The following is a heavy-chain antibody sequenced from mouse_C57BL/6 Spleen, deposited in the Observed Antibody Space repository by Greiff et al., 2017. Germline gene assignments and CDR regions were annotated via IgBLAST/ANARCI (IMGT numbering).Heavy chain of an antibody. J-gene: IGHJ4*01. V-gene: IGHV1-82*01. Sequence: QVQLKESGPELVKPGASVKISCKASGYAFSSSWMNWVKQRPGKGLEWIGRIYPGDGDTNYNGKFKGKATLTADKSSSTAYMQLSSLTSEDSAVYFCAREVEISTMVTTGFSYAMDYWGQGTSVTVSS. CDR2: IYPGDGDT. D-gene: IGHD2-2*01. CDR1: GYAFSSSW. CDR3: AREVEISTMVTTGFSYAMDY.